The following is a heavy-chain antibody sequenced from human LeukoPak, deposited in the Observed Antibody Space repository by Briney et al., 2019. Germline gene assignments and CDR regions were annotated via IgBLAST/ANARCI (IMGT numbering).Heavy chain of an antibody. Sequence: SETLSFTCTVSGGSISSYYWSWIRQPPGKGLEWIGYIYYSGSTNYNPSLKSRVTISVDTSKNQFSLKLSSVTAADTAVYYCARRLFYCSGGSCTPSEFDYWGQGTLVTVSS. CDR3: ARRLFYCSGGSCTPSEFDY. D-gene: IGHD2-15*01. V-gene: IGHV4-59*08. J-gene: IGHJ4*02. CDR2: IYYSGST. CDR1: GGSISSYY.